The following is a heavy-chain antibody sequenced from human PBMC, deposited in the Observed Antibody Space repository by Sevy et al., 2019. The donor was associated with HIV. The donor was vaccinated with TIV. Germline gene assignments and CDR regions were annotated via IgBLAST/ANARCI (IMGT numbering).Heavy chain of an antibody. D-gene: IGHD3-10*01. CDR1: QFNFDTYA. CDR3: ATNMVHAGAYDSYFNF. V-gene: IGHV3-33*01. Sequence: GESLKISCVASQFNFDTYAIHWVRQAPGKGLEWVAMIWYDGSIKDYAESVKGRFAISRDNSQNTAFLQMNSLRAEDTGVYYCATNMVHAGAYDSYFNFWGQGSLVTVSS. CDR2: IWYDGSIK. J-gene: IGHJ4*02.